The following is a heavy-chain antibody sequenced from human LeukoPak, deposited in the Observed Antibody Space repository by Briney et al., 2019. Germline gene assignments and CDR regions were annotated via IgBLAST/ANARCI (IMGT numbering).Heavy chain of an antibody. V-gene: IGHV4-34*01. CDR3: ARRGVPNWFDP. J-gene: IGHJ5*02. CDR1: GGSFSGYY. D-gene: IGHD3-10*01. Sequence: PSETLSLTCAVYGGSFSGYYWSWIRQPPGKGLEWIGEINHSGSTNYNPSLKSRVTISVDTSKNQFSLKLSSVTAADTAVYYCARRGVPNWFDPWGLGTLVTVSS. CDR2: INHSGST.